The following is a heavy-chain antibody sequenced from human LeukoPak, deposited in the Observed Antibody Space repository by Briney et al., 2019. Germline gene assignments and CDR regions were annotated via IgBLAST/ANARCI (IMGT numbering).Heavy chain of an antibody. Sequence: SVKVSCKASGYTFTSYGISWVRQAPGQGLEWMGGIIPIFGTANYAQKFQGRVTITADKSTSTAYMELSSLRSEDTAVYYCAGDPEYYYGSGSSRFDYWGQGTLVTVSS. CDR2: IIPIFGTA. J-gene: IGHJ4*02. CDR3: AGDPEYYYGSGSSRFDY. D-gene: IGHD3-10*01. V-gene: IGHV1-69*06. CDR1: GYTFTSYG.